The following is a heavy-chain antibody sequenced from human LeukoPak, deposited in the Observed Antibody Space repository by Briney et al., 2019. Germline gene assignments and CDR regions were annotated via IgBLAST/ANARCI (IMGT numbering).Heavy chain of an antibody. CDR1: GGSISSSNYY. V-gene: IGHV4-39*01. Sequence: PSETLSLTCTVSGGSISSSNYYWGWIRLSPGKGLEWIGSIYYSGSTYYNPSLKSRVTISVDTSMNQFSLKLNSVTAADTAVYYCGRQAAAGAGGDYWDQGTLVTVSS. D-gene: IGHD6-13*01. CDR2: IYYSGST. J-gene: IGHJ4*02. CDR3: GRQAAAGAGGDY.